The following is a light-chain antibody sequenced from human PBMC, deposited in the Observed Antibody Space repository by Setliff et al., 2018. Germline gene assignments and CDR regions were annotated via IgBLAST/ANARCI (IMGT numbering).Light chain of an antibody. CDR3: SSYEGSNNYV. Sequence: ALAQPPSASGSPGQSVTISCTGASSDFGSYKYVSWYQQHPGKAPKLMIYEVSKRPSGVPDRFSGSKSGNTASLTVSGLQAEDEADYYCSSYEGSNNYVFGTGTKGTVL. V-gene: IGLV2-8*01. CDR2: EVS. CDR1: SSDFGSYKY. J-gene: IGLJ1*01.